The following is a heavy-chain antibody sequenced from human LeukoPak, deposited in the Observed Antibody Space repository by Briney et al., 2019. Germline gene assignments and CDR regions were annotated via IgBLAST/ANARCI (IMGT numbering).Heavy chain of an antibody. CDR3: APTCSGGTCYLFGY. Sequence: PGGSLRLSCAASGFTFSSYAMTWVRRAPGKGLEWVSVISDDGGSTYYADSVKGRFTISRDNSKNTLYLQMNSLRAEDTAVYYCAPTCSGGTCYLFGYWGQGTLVTVSS. CDR1: GFTFSSYA. V-gene: IGHV3-23*01. CDR2: ISDDGGST. D-gene: IGHD2-15*01. J-gene: IGHJ4*02.